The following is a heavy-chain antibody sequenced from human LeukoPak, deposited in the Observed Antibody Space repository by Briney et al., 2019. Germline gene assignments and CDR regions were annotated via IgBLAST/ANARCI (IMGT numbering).Heavy chain of an antibody. D-gene: IGHD2-8*01. CDR2: IRNRANSYTT. V-gene: IGHV3-72*01. Sequence: GGSLRLSCAASGFIFTDHYMDWVRQPPGKGLEWVARIRNRANSYTTEYAASAKGRFTIARNDSKNSVYLEMNSLATEDTDVYYCVRDAAKRLYGDLDYWGQGTLVTVSS. J-gene: IGHJ4*02. CDR1: GFIFTDHY. CDR3: VRDAAKRLYGDLDY.